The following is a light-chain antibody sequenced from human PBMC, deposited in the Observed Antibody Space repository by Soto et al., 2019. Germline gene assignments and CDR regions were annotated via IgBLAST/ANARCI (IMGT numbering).Light chain of an antibody. Sequence: EIVLTQSPATLSLSPGERATLSCRASQSVSSYLAWYQQKPGQAPRLLIYDASNRATGIPARFSGSGSGTDFTLTISSLEPEDSAVYYCQQRNVRPPVTFGQGTRLEIK. V-gene: IGKV3-11*01. J-gene: IGKJ5*01. CDR2: DAS. CDR1: QSVSSY. CDR3: QQRNVRPPVT.